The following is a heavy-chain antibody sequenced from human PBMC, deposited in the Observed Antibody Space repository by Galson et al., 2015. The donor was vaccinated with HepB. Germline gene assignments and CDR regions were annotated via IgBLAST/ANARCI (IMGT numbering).Heavy chain of an antibody. CDR1: GDSVSSNSAA. J-gene: IGHJ4*02. CDR3: ARGGESSGYEGWGFDY. D-gene: IGHD3-22*01. CDR2: TYYRSKWYN. V-gene: IGHV6-1*01. Sequence: CAISGDSVSSNSAAWNWVRQSPSRGLEWLGRTYYRSKWYNDYAVSVKSRITINPDTSKNQFSLQLNSVTPEDTAVYYCARGGESSGYEGWGFDYWGQGTLVTVSS.